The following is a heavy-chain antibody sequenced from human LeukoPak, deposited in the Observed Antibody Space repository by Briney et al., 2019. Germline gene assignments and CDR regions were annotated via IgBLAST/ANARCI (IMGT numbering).Heavy chain of an antibody. CDR3: AKDPHY. V-gene: IGHV3-21*04. CDR2: ISSSSSYI. CDR1: GFTFSSYS. Sequence: PGGSLRLSCAASGFTFSSYSMNWVRQAPGKGLEWVSSISSSSSYIYYAVSVKGRFTISRDNSKSTLYLQMNSLRAEDTAVYYCAKDPHYWGQGTLVTVSS. J-gene: IGHJ4*02.